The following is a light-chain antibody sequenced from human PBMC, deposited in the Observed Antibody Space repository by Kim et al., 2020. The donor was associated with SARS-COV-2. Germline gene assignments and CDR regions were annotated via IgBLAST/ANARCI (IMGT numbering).Light chain of an antibody. CDR3: LLSYSDSRV. CDR1: TGAVPSGHF. J-gene: IGLJ2*01. CDR2: DTG. V-gene: IGLV7-46*01. Sequence: PGGTVTLTCDSSTGAVPSGHFPYWVQQKPGQAPRTLIYDTGHRHSWAPARFSGSLLGGKAALTLSAAQAEDEADYYCLLSYSDSRVFGGGTQLTVL.